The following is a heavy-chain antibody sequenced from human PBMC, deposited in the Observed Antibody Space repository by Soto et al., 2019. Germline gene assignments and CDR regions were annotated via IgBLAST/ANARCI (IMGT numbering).Heavy chain of an antibody. V-gene: IGHV3-23*01. CDR2: ISGSGGST. D-gene: IGHD3-22*01. J-gene: IGHJ4*02. Sequence: GGSLRLSCAASGFTFSSYAMSWVHQAPGKGLEWVSAISGSGGSTYYADSVKGRFTITRDNSKNTLYLQMNSLRAEDTAVYYCAKIPPNYYDSSGYYDWGQGTLVTVSS. CDR1: GFTFSSYA. CDR3: AKIPPNYYDSSGYYD.